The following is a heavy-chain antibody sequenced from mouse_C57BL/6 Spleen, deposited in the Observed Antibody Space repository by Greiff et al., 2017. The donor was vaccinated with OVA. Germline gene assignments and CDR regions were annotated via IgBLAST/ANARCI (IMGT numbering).Heavy chain of an antibody. CDR1: GYSITSGYY. V-gene: IGHV3-6*01. Sequence: ESGPGLVKPSQSLSLTCSVTGYSITSGYYWNWIRQFPGNKLEWMGYISYDGSNNYNPSLKNRISITRYTSKNQFFLKLNSVTTEDTATYYCAREGIYYDYDHAMDYWGQGTSVTVSS. D-gene: IGHD2-4*01. CDR2: ISYDGSN. CDR3: AREGIYYDYDHAMDY. J-gene: IGHJ4*01.